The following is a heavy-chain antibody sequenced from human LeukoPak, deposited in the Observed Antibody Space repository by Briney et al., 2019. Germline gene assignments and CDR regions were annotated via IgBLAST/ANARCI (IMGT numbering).Heavy chain of an antibody. Sequence: KPGGSLRLSCAASGFTFSSYSMNWVRQAPGKGLEWVSSISSSSSYIYYADSVKGRFTISRDNAKNSLYLQMNSLRAEDTAVYYCARDQQQLVRKYFQDWGQGTLVTVSS. CDR2: ISSSSSYI. V-gene: IGHV3-21*01. D-gene: IGHD6-13*01. CDR1: GFTFSSYS. CDR3: ARDQQQLVRKYFQD. J-gene: IGHJ1*01.